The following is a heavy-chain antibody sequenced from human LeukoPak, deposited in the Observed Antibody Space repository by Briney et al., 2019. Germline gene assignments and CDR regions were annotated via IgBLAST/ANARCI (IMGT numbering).Heavy chain of an antibody. J-gene: IGHJ4*02. CDR1: GYTFTSYA. Sequence: ASVKVSCKASGYTFTSYAMHWVRQAPGQRLEWMGWINAGYGNTKYSQKFQGRVTFTRDTSATTAYMELSSLRSEDTAVYYCAREYYDYVWGSYRYWYYFDYWGQGTLVTVSS. CDR3: AREYYDYVWGSYRYWYYFDY. V-gene: IGHV1-3*01. CDR2: INAGYGNT. D-gene: IGHD3-16*02.